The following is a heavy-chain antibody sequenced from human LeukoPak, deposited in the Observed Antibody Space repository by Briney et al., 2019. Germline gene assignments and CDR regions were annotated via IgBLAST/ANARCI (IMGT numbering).Heavy chain of an antibody. D-gene: IGHD2-8*01. CDR2: IYSGGKT. V-gene: IGHV3-66*01. J-gene: IGHJ6*02. CDR1: GFNASSYY. Sequence: GGSLRLCCAASGFNASSYYMTWVRQAPRKGLEWVSVIYSGGKTYFSDSVKGRFTISRDKSKNTVYLQMNSLRAEDTAVYYCARDNAVPSDGMDVWGQGTTVTVSS. CDR3: ARDNAVPSDGMDV.